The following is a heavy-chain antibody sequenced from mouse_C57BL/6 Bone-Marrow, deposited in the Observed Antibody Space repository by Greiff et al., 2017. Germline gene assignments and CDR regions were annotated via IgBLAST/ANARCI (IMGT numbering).Heavy chain of an antibody. J-gene: IGHJ3*01. Sequence: DVQLVESGEGLVKPGGSLKLSCAASGFTFSSYAMSWVRQTPEKRLEWVAYISSGGDYIYYADTVKGRFTISRDNARNTLYLQMSSLKSEDTAMYYCTRGGWEGAWFAYWGQGTLVTVSA. V-gene: IGHV5-9-1*02. CDR2: ISSGGDYI. D-gene: IGHD3-3*01. CDR1: GFTFSSYA. CDR3: TRGGWEGAWFAY.